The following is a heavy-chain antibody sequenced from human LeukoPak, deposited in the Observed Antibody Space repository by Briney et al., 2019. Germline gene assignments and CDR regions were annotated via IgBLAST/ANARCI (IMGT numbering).Heavy chain of an antibody. CDR3: ARLRGGISRNWFDP. CDR1: GYSITSGYY. CDR2: IYHTGST. D-gene: IGHD6-13*01. Sequence: SETLSLTCTVSGYSITSGYYWGWIRQPPGKGLEWIGSIYHTGSTYYNPSLKSRVTISVDTSKNQFSLKLSSVTAADTAVYYCARLRGGISRNWFDPWGQGTLVTVSS. J-gene: IGHJ5*02. V-gene: IGHV4-38-2*02.